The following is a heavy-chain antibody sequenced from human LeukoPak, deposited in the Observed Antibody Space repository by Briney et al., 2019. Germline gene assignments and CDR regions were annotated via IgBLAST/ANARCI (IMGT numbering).Heavy chain of an antibody. CDR2: IYPGDSET. D-gene: IGHD4-17*01. Sequence: GESLKISCKSSGYSFINYWVGWVRQMPGKGLEWMGIIYPGDSETRYSPSFQGQVTISVDESISTAYLQWSSLKASDTAMYYCARHWGHYGDYGGFDSWGQGALVTVSS. J-gene: IGHJ4*02. CDR3: ARHWGHYGDYGGFDS. V-gene: IGHV5-51*01. CDR1: GYSFINYW.